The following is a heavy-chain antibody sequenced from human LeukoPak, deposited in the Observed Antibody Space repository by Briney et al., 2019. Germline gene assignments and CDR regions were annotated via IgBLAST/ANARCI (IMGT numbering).Heavy chain of an antibody. Sequence: PSETLSLTCTVSGGSISSSSYYWGWIRQPPGKGLEWIGSIYYSGSTYYNPSLKSRVTMSVDTSKNQFSLKLSSVTAADTAVYYCAREGRWLQPRGYYYGMDVWGQGTTVTVSS. D-gene: IGHD5-24*01. J-gene: IGHJ6*02. CDR1: GGSISSSSYY. V-gene: IGHV4-39*07. CDR3: AREGRWLQPRGYYYGMDV. CDR2: IYYSGST.